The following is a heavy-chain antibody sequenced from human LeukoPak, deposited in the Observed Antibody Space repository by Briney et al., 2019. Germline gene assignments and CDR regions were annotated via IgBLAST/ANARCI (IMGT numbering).Heavy chain of an antibody. D-gene: IGHD1-14*01. Sequence: GGSLRLSCAASGFTFSNYAIHWVRQAPGKGLEWVAVISDHGSEKYYADSVRGRFTISRDNSMDTLYLQMNSLRDEDTAIYFCAKVFVLMRGTPENWFDPWGQGTLITVSS. J-gene: IGHJ5*02. CDR2: ISDHGSEK. CDR1: GFTFSNYA. V-gene: IGHV3-30*18. CDR3: AKVFVLMRGTPENWFDP.